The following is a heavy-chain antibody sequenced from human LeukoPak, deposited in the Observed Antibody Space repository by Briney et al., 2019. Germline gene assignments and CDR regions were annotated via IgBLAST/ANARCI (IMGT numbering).Heavy chain of an antibody. CDR3: ARVFRSSSWYKDYYYMDV. Sequence: SETLSLTCTVSGGSISSGDYYWSWIRQPPGKGLEWIGYIYYSGSTYYNPSLKSRVTISVDTSKNQFSLKLSSVTAADTAVYYCARVFRSSSWYKDYYYMDVWGKGTTVTVSS. CDR1: GGSISSGDYY. CDR2: IYYSGST. J-gene: IGHJ6*03. V-gene: IGHV4-30-4*08. D-gene: IGHD6-13*01.